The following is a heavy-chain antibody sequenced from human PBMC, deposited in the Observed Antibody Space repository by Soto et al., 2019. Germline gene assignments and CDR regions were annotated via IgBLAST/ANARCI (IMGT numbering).Heavy chain of an antibody. V-gene: IGHV4-4*02. Sequence: SETLSLTCAVSGGSISRSNWWSCVRQPPGKGLEWIGEIYHSGSTNYNPSLKSRVTISVDKSKNQFSLKLSSVTAADTAVYYCARVPARITIFGVVINWFDPWGQGTLVTVSS. CDR1: GGSISRSNW. CDR2: IYHSGST. CDR3: ARVPARITIFGVVINWFDP. J-gene: IGHJ5*02. D-gene: IGHD3-3*01.